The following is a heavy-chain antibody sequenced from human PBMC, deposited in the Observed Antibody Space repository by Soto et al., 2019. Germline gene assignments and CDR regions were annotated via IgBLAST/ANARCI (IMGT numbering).Heavy chain of an antibody. CDR3: ARGIAVAGNGDYYGMDV. V-gene: IGHV4-34*01. Sequence: PSETLSLTCAVYGGSFSGYYWSWIRQPPGKGLEWIGEINHSGSTNYNPSLKSRVTISVDTSKNQFSLKLSSVTAADTAVYYCARGIAVAGNGDYYGMDVWGQGTTVTVSS. CDR2: INHSGST. D-gene: IGHD6-19*01. J-gene: IGHJ6*02. CDR1: GGSFSGYY.